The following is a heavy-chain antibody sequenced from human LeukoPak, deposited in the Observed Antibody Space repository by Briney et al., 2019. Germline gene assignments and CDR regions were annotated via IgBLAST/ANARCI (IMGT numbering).Heavy chain of an antibody. CDR3: ATEYKGY. V-gene: IGHV3-7*05. J-gene: IGHJ4*02. D-gene: IGHD2-15*01. Sequence: GGSLRLSCVGSEFTFSIYYMSWVPQAPGKGLEWLANIKQDGSEEYYVDSVKGRFTISRDNAKNSLYLQINSLRADDTAIYYCATEYKGYWGQGTLVTVSS. CDR2: IKQDGSEE. CDR1: EFTFSIYY.